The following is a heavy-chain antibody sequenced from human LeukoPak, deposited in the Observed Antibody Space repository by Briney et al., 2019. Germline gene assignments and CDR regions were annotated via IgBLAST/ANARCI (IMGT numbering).Heavy chain of an antibody. CDR2: IYYSGST. D-gene: IGHD6-19*01. J-gene: IGHJ5*02. CDR3: ARVIAVAGTGWFGP. V-gene: IGHV4-39*07. CDR1: GGSISSSSYY. Sequence: SETLSLTCTVSGGSISSSSYYWGWIRQPPGKGLEWIGSIYYSGSTYYNPSLKSRVTISVDTSKNQFSLKLSSVTAADTAVYYCARVIAVAGTGWFGPWGQGTLVTVSS.